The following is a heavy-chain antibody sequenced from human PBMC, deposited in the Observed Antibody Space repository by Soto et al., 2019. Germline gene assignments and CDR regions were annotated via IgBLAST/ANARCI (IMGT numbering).Heavy chain of an antibody. CDR3: ARDDYYGSGSYYRAHGH. V-gene: IGHV1-69*04. J-gene: IGHJ4*02. D-gene: IGHD3-10*01. Sequence: KVSCKASGGTFSSYTISWVRQAPGQGLEWMGRIIPILGITNYAQKYQGRVTITADKSTSTAYTELSSLRSDDTAFYYCARDDYYGSGSYYRAHGHWGQGTLVTVSS. CDR2: IIPILGIT. CDR1: GGTFSSYT.